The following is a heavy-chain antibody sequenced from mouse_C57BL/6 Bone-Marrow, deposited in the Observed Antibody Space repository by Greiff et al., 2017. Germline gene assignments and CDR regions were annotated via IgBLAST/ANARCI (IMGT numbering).Heavy chain of an antibody. D-gene: IGHD2-4*01. CDR2: FYPGSGSI. CDR3: ARHERYYDYEGYFDY. CDR1: GYIFTEYT. V-gene: IGHV1-62-2*01. J-gene: IGHJ2*01. Sequence: QVQLKQSGAELVKPGASVKLSCKASGYIFTEYTIHWVKQRSGQGLEWIGWFYPGSGSIKYNERFKDKATLTADKSSNTVYMELRRLTSEDSAVYFWARHERYYDYEGYFDYWGQGTTLTVSS.